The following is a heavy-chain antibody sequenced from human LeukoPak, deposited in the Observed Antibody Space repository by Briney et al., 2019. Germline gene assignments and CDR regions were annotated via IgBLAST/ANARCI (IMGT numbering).Heavy chain of an antibody. CDR2: TYYRSMWYN. Sequence: SQTLSLTCAISGDSVSSNSATWTWIRQSPSRGLEWLGRTYYRSMWYNDYAVSMKSRITINPDTSKNQFSVLLNSVTPEDTAVYYCARGSSSSSWYFDYWGQGTLVTVSS. J-gene: IGHJ4*02. CDR3: ARGSSSSSWYFDY. V-gene: IGHV6-1*01. D-gene: IGHD6-13*01. CDR1: GDSVSSNSAT.